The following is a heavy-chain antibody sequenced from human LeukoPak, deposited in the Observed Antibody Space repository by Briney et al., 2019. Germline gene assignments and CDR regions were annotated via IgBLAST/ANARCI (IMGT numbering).Heavy chain of an antibody. CDR3: AASSTGSGYPYRSYYFDY. J-gene: IGHJ4*02. CDR1: GGSFSGYY. Sequence: SETLSLTCAVYGGSFSGYYWSWIRQPPGKGLEWIGEINHSGSTNHNPSLKSRVTISVDTSKNQFSLKLSSVTAADTAVYYCAASSTGSGYPYRSYYFDYWGQGTLVTVSS. V-gene: IGHV4-34*01. D-gene: IGHD5-12*01. CDR2: INHSGST.